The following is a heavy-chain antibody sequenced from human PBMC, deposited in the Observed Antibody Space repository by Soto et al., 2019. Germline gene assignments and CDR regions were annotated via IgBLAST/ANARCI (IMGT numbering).Heavy chain of an antibody. CDR1: GYTFTSYG. V-gene: IGHV1-18*01. D-gene: IGHD6-13*01. Sequence: GASVKVSCKASGYTFTSYGISWVRQAPGQGLEWMGWNSAYNGNTNYAQKLQGRVTMTTDTSTSTAYMELRSLRSDDTAVYYCASHSSSWYSDWCFDYWGQGTLVTVSS. J-gene: IGHJ4*02. CDR3: ASHSSSWYSDWCFDY. CDR2: NSAYNGNT.